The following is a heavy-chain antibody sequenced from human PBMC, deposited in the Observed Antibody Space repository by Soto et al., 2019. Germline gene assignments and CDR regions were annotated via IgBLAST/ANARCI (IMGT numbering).Heavy chain of an antibody. V-gene: IGHV3-30-3*01. D-gene: IGHD1-7*01. J-gene: IGHJ4*02. CDR2: ISYDGSNK. CDR1: GFTFSSYA. CDR3: ARERITGTTPNFDY. Sequence: QVQLVESGGGVVQPGRSLRLSCAASGFTFSSYAMHWVRQALGKGLEWVAVISYDGSNKYYADSVKGRFTISRDNSKNTLYLQMNSLRAEDTAVYYCARERITGTTPNFDYWGQGTLVTVSS.